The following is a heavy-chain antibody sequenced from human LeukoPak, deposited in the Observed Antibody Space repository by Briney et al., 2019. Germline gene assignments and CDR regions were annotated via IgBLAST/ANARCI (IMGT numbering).Heavy chain of an antibody. J-gene: IGHJ3*02. Sequence: SATLSLTCTVSGDSISRSSFYWGWVRQAPGKGPEWIWSIFYSGSTYYNPSLKCRVTISVDTSKNHFSLKLSSVTAADTAVYYCARLTLSDSFDAFDIWGQGTMVTVSS. D-gene: IGHD3-22*01. CDR1: GDSISRSSFY. CDR2: IFYSGST. V-gene: IGHV4-39*02. CDR3: ARLTLSDSFDAFDI.